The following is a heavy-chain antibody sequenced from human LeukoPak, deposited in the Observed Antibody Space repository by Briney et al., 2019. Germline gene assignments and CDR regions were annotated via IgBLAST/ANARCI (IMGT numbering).Heavy chain of an antibody. CDR1: GFTFSSYS. J-gene: IGHJ4*02. Sequence: TGGSLRLSCAASGFTFSSYSMNWVRQAPGKGLEWVSSISSSSSYIYYADSVKGRFTISRDNAKNSLYLQMNSLRAEDTAVYYCAKDLRRYSGYDWGTPGDYWGQGTLVTVSS. D-gene: IGHD5-12*01. CDR3: AKDLRRYSGYDWGTPGDY. V-gene: IGHV3-21*01. CDR2: ISSSSSYI.